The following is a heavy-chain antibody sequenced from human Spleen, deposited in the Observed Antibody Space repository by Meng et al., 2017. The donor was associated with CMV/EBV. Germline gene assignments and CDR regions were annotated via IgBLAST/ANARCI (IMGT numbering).Heavy chain of an antibody. CDR1: GFTFSSYA. V-gene: IGHV3-7*01. CDR3: ARFLRPGDSSGYPDY. Sequence: GESLKISCAASGFTFSSYAMTWVRQAPGKGLEWVANIKQDGSEKYYVDSVKGRFTISRDNAKNSLYLQMNSLRAEDTAIYYCARFLRPGDSSGYPDYWGQGTLVTVSS. D-gene: IGHD3-22*01. CDR2: IKQDGSEK. J-gene: IGHJ4*02.